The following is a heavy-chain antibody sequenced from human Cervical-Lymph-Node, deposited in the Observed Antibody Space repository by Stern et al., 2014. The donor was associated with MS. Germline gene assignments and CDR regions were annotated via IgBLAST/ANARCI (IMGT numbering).Heavy chain of an antibody. CDR3: TRGPRT. V-gene: IGHV1-8*01. D-gene: IGHD1-7*01. CDR2: MNPDSGDT. J-gene: IGHJ4*02. Sequence: VQLVESGAEVKKPGASVKVSCKASGYTFTRYDIHWVRRAAGQGLEWMGWMNPDSGDTGFAQKFQGRVTMTRDTSISTAYLELHSLKSADTAVYYCTRGPRTWGRGTLVTVSS. CDR1: GYTFTRYD.